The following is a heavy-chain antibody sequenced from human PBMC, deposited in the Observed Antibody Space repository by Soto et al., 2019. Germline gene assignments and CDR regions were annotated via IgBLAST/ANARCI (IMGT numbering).Heavy chain of an antibody. CDR1: GGSIISSNW. Sequence: SETLSLTCTVSGGSIISSNWWSWVRQPPGKGLEWIGEIYHSGSTNYNPSLKSRVTISVDKSKNQFSLKLSSVTAADTAVYYCARVYLRLITLIVVGSWFSYRGQLTPVLVAS. CDR3: ARVYLRLITLIVVGSWFSY. CDR2: IYHSGST. D-gene: IGHD3-22*01. J-gene: IGHJ1*01. V-gene: IGHV4-4*02.